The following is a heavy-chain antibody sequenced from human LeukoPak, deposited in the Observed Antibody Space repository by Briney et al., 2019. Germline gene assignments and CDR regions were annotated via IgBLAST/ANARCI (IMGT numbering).Heavy chain of an antibody. CDR1: GGSISSYY. D-gene: IGHD6-13*01. CDR3: AREGGAAAGYYYYYYYMDV. V-gene: IGHV4-4*07. CDR2: IYTSGST. Sequence: SETLSLTCTASGGSISSYYWSWIRQPAGKGLEWIGRIYTSGSTNYNPSLKSRVTMSVDTSKNQFSLKLSSVTAADTAVYYCAREGGAAAGYYYYYYYMDVWGKGTTVTVSS. J-gene: IGHJ6*03.